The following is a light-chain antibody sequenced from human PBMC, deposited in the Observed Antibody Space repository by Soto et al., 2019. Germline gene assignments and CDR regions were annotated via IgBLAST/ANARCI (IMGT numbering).Light chain of an antibody. CDR3: CSYAGSYYIYI. CDR2: DVT. CDR1: SSDVGAYNY. V-gene: IGLV2-14*01. Sequence: QSVLTQPASVSGPPGQSITISCTGTSSDVGAYNYVSWYQHHPGKAPRLVIYDVTNRPSGISDRFSGSKSGNTASLTISGLLAEDEADYYCCSYAGSYYIYIFGTGTKLTVL. J-gene: IGLJ1*01.